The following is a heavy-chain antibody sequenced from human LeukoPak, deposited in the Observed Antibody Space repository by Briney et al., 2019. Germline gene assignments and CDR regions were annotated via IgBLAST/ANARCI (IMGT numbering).Heavy chain of an antibody. CDR3: ARARPMTPDY. CDR1: HYSITSGYY. Sequence: PSETLSLTCTVAHYSITSGYYWGWIRQPPGKGLEWIGSISHRGTTYYNRSLKSRVTTSLDTSKNLFSLNLSAVTAVDTAVYYCARARPMTPDYWGQGTLVTVSS. V-gene: IGHV4-38-2*02. J-gene: IGHJ4*02. D-gene: IGHD3-22*01. CDR2: ISHRGTT.